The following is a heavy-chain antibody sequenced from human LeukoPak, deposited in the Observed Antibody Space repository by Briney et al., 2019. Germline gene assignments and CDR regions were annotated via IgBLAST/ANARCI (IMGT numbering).Heavy chain of an antibody. Sequence: GGSLRLSCGASGFSFRNFAMSWVRQAPGKGLVWVSRINSDGSSTSYADSVKGRFTISRDNAKNTLYLQMNSLRAEDTAVYYCARSLYCGGDCYYAFDIWGQGTMVTVSS. CDR2: INSDGSST. CDR3: ARSLYCGGDCYYAFDI. CDR1: GFSFRNFA. V-gene: IGHV3-74*01. J-gene: IGHJ3*02. D-gene: IGHD2-21*02.